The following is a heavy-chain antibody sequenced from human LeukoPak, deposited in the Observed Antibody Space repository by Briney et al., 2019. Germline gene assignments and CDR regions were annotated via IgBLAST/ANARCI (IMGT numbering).Heavy chain of an antibody. V-gene: IGHV1-69*01. CDR3: AREYYYSSGSYYSEPPGVGFDP. D-gene: IGHD3-10*01. J-gene: IGHJ5*02. CDR2: IIPIFGTA. Sequence: SVKVSCKASGGTFSSYAISWVRQAPGQGLEWMGGIIPIFGTANYAQKFQGRVTITADESTSTAYMELSSLRSEDTAVYYCAREYYYSSGSYYSEPPGVGFDPWGQGTLVTVSS. CDR1: GGTFSSYA.